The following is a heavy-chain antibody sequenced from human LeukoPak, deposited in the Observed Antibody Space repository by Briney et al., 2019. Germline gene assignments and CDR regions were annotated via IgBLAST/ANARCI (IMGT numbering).Heavy chain of an antibody. CDR2: IYSGGST. V-gene: IGHV3-53*01. CDR1: GFTVSSNY. CDR3: ARGQGPYYYYYMDV. Sequence: GGSLRLSCVVSGFTVSSNYMSWVRQAPGKGLEWVSVIYSGGSTYYADSVKGRFTISRDNSKNTLYLQMNSLRAEDTAVYYCARGQGPYYYYYMDVWGKGTTVTISS. J-gene: IGHJ6*03.